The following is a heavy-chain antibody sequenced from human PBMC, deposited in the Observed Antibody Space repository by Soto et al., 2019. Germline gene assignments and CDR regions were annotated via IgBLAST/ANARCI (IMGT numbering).Heavy chain of an antibody. Sequence: PGGSLRLSCAASGFTFSSYEMNWVRQAPGKGLEWVSYISSGGTNMYYADSVKGRFTISRDNAKSSLYLQMNALRAEDTAVYYCAKVGGYCSGGSCHYYYGMDVWGQGTTVTVSS. J-gene: IGHJ6*02. V-gene: IGHV3-48*03. CDR1: GFTFSSYE. CDR3: AKVGGYCSGGSCHYYYGMDV. CDR2: ISSGGTNM. D-gene: IGHD2-15*01.